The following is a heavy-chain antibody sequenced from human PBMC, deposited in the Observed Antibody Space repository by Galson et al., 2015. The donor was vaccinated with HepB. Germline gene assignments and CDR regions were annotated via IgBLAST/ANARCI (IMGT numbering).Heavy chain of an antibody. CDR2: VLSDENNI. Sequence: SLRLSCAASGFTFSAFAMHWVRQTPGKGLEWVAVVLSDENNIYYADSVRGRFTISRDNSRDTLYLQMNSLRVEDTAVYYCARTFYFDYWGQGTLVTVSS. J-gene: IGHJ4*02. CDR1: GFTFSAFA. CDR3: ARTFYFDY. V-gene: IGHV3-30*04.